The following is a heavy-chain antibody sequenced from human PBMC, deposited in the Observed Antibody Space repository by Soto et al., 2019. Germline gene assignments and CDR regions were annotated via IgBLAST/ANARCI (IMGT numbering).Heavy chain of an antibody. CDR1: GFTFSSYS. J-gene: IGHJ4*02. D-gene: IGHD2-2*01. Sequence: PWGSLRLSCAASGFTFSSYSMNWVRQAPGKGLEWVSYISSSSSTIYYADSVKGRFTISRDNAKNSLYLQMNSLRAEDTAVYYCARDRTIGPAPFDYWGQGTLVTVSS. V-gene: IGHV3-48*01. CDR3: ARDRTIGPAPFDY. CDR2: ISSSSSTI.